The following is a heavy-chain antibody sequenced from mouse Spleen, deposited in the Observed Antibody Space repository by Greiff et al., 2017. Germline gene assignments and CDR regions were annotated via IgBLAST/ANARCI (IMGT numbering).Heavy chain of an antibody. J-gene: IGHJ4*01. D-gene: IGHD2-5*01. V-gene: IGHV1-82*01. CDR2: IYPGDGDT. CDR3: ARGGLYYSNYVGAMDY. Sequence: VQLQQSGPELVKPGASVKISCKASGYAFSSSWMNWVKQRPGKGLEWIGRIYPGDGDTNYNGKFKGKATLTADKSSSTAYMQLSSLTSEDSAVYFCARGGLYYSNYVGAMDYWGQGTSVTVSS. CDR1: GYAFSSSW.